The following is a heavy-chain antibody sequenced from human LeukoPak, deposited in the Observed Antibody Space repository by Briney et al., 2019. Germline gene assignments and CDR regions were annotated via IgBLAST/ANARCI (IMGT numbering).Heavy chain of an antibody. J-gene: IGHJ3*02. D-gene: IGHD3-10*01. Sequence: GGSLRLSCAASGFTFSTYWMSWVRQAPGKGLEWVANIKEDGSEKYYVESLKGRFTISRDNAKNSLYLQMNSLRAEDTAVYYCVRLLTGSGREAFDIWGQGTMVTVSS. CDR1: GFTFSTYW. V-gene: IGHV3-7*03. CDR2: IKEDGSEK. CDR3: VRLLTGSGREAFDI.